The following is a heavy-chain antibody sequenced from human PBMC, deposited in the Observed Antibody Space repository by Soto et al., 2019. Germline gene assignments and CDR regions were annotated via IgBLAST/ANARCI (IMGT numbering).Heavy chain of an antibody. D-gene: IGHD2-2*01. CDR3: ASSLVVDPGPYGSGNYYYGMDV. J-gene: IGHJ6*02. CDR1: GGTFSSYA. Sequence: GXSVKVSCKASGGTFSSYAISWVRQAPVQGLEWMGGIIPIFGTANYAQKFQGRVTITADESTSTAYMELSSLRSEDTAVYYCASSLVVDPGPYGSGNYYYGMDVWGQGTTVTVSS. CDR2: IIPIFGTA. V-gene: IGHV1-69*01.